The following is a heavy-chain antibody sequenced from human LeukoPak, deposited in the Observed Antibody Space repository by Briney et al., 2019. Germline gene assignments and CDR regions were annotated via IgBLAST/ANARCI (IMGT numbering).Heavy chain of an antibody. Sequence: SETLSLTCAVYGGSFSGYYWSWIRQPPGKGLEWIGEINHSGSTNYNPSLKSRVTISVDTSKNQFSLKLSSVTAADTAVYYCARVVGQWLVRFDYWGQGTLVTVSS. D-gene: IGHD6-19*01. CDR2: INHSGST. J-gene: IGHJ4*02. V-gene: IGHV4-34*01. CDR3: ARVVGQWLVRFDY. CDR1: GGSFSGYY.